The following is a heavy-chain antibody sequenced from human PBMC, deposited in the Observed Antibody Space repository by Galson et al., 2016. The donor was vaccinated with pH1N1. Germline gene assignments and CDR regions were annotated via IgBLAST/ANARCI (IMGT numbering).Heavy chain of an antibody. Sequence: SVKVSCKASGGTFSFYSFSWLRQAPGQGLEWMGGIIPIFGTPNYAQKFQGRVAITADESSSTAYMELSSLRSEDTSVYYCASHSLRDGYDLYYFDYRGQGTLVTVSS. CDR1: GGTFSFYS. D-gene: IGHD5-24*01. CDR3: ASHSLRDGYDLYYFDY. CDR2: IIPIFGTP. J-gene: IGHJ4*02. V-gene: IGHV1-69*13.